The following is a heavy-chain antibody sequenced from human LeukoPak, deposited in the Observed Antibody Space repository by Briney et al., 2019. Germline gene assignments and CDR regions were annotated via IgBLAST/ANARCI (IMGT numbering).Heavy chain of an antibody. CDR2: IGYSGRT. CDR3: ARDAEYCSGSDCPRWFDP. CDR1: GGSIGSYY. Sequence: PSETLSLTCTVSGGSIGSYYWSWIWQPPGKGLEWIGYIGYSGRTNYNPPLKSRVTISVDTSKNQFSLNLRSVTAADTAVYYCARDAEYCSGSDCPRWFDPWGQGTLVTVSS. J-gene: IGHJ5*02. V-gene: IGHV4-59*01. D-gene: IGHD2-15*01.